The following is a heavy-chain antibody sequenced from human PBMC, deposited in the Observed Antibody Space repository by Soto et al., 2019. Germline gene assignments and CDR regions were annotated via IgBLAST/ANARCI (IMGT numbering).Heavy chain of an antibody. V-gene: IGHV3-30*18. CDR1: GFTFSSYG. D-gene: IGHD5-12*01. J-gene: IGHJ4*02. CDR3: AKDLESVEMATMGYFDY. Sequence: AGGSLRLSCAASGFTFSSYGMHWVRQAPGKGLEWVAVISYDGSNKYYADSVKGRFTISRDNSKNTLYLQMNSLRAEDTAVYYCAKDLESVEMATMGYFDYWGQGTLVTVSS. CDR2: ISYDGSNK.